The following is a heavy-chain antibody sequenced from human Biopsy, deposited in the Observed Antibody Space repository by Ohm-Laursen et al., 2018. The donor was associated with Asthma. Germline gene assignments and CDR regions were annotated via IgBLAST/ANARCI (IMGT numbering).Heavy chain of an antibody. Sequence: TLSLTCAVYGGSFSGYYWSWIRQPPGKGLEWIGEINHSGSTNYNPSLKSRVTISVDTSKNQFSLKLSSVTAADTAVYYCARAGQCSSTSCYNPGWFDPWGQGTLVTVSS. CDR2: INHSGST. J-gene: IGHJ5*02. CDR1: GGSFSGYY. D-gene: IGHD2-2*01. CDR3: ARAGQCSSTSCYNPGWFDP. V-gene: IGHV4-34*01.